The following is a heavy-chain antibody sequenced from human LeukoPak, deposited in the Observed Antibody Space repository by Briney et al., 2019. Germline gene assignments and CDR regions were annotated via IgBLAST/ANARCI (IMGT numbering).Heavy chain of an antibody. CDR2: IHGSGSA. CDR3: ARDLQNYYHMDV. CDR1: GVSLNSHY. V-gene: IGHV4-59*11. Sequence: SETLSLTCTVSGVSLNSHYWSWVRQPPGKGLEWIGFIHGSGSANYKSSRKSRVNMTVVTSKNQYSLKLNSVSAADRAVYYCARDLQNYYHMDVWGKGTTVTVSS. J-gene: IGHJ6*03.